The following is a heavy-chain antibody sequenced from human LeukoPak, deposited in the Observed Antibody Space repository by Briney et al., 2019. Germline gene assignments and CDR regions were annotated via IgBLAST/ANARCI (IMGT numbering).Heavy chain of an antibody. CDR1: GGSISSSSYY. J-gene: IGHJ5*02. CDR3: ARHNSSGWYGDPVWFDP. V-gene: IGHV4-39*07. Sequence: SETLSLTCTVSGGSISSSSYYWGWIRQPPGKGLEWIGSIYYSGSTYYNPSLKSRVTISVDTSKNQFSLKLSSVTAADTAVYYCARHNSSGWYGDPVWFDPWGQGTLVTVSS. CDR2: IYYSGST. D-gene: IGHD6-19*01.